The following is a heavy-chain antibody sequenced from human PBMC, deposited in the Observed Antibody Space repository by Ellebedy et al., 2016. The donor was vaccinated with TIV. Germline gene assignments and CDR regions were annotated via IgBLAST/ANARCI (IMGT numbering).Heavy chain of an antibody. J-gene: IGHJ5*02. D-gene: IGHD1-26*01. CDR3: ATHLPSHEWDPLRHH. Sequence: ASVKVSXXASGYTFTDYYMHWVRQAPGQGLEWMGWINPNGGGTNYAQKFQGRVTMTRDTSINTAYMELSSLRSEDTAVYYCATHLPSHEWDPLRHHWGQGTLVTVSS. V-gene: IGHV1-2*02. CDR1: GYTFTDYY. CDR2: INPNGGGT.